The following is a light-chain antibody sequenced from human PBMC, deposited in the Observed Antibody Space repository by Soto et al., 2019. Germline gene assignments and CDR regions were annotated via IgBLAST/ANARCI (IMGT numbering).Light chain of an antibody. CDR1: QSLLHTNGYNY. CDR2: LGS. J-gene: IGKJ1*01. CDR3: MQSLQTPWT. Sequence: DVVLTQSPLSLPVTPGEPASISCRSSQSLLHTNGYNYLDWYLQKPGQSTQLLIYLGSYRASGVHDGFSGSGSGTDFTLKISRVEAEDVGVYYCMQSLQTPWTFGQGTKVDIK. V-gene: IGKV2-28*01.